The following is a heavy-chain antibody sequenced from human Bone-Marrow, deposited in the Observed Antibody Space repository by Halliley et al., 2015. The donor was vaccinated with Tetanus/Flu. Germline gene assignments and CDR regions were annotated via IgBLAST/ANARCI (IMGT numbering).Heavy chain of an antibody. CDR3: ARDLSRTGFPANSQSRFLEWLTDDKYGMDV. D-gene: IGHD3-3*01. J-gene: IGHJ6*02. CDR1: GFTVSSNY. Sequence: SLRLSCAASGFTVSSNYMSWVRQAPGKGLEWVSVIYTGDSTYYADSVKGRFTISRDNTKNMLYLQMNSLGAEDTAVYYCARDLSRTGFPANSQSRFLEWLTDDKYGMDVWGQGTTVTVSS. CDR2: IYTGDST. V-gene: IGHV3-53*01.